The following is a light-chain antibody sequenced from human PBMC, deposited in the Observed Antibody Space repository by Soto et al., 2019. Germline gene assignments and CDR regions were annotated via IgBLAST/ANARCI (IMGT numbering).Light chain of an antibody. J-gene: IGKJ5*01. Sequence: EVVMTESPATLSLSPGGRGARSGSSTQRVSSNLAWYQQKPGQAPRLLIYGASTRATGIPARFSGSGSGTEFTLTISSLQSEDFAVYYCQQYNNWLPITFGQGTRLEIK. CDR3: QQYNNWLPIT. CDR1: QRVSSN. CDR2: GAS. V-gene: IGKV3-15*01.